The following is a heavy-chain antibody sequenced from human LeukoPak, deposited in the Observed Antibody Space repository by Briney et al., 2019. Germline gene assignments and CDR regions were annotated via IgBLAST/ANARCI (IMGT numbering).Heavy chain of an antibody. Sequence: GSLRLSCAASGFTFSSYAMHWVRQAPGKGLEWVAVISYGGDNKYYADSVKGRFTISRDNSKNTLYLQMNSLRAEDTAVYYCARDFEAHDLRPIGYWGQGTLVTVSS. D-gene: IGHD3-3*01. V-gene: IGHV3-30*01. CDR2: ISYGGDNK. J-gene: IGHJ4*02. CDR1: GFTFSSYA. CDR3: ARDFEAHDLRPIGY.